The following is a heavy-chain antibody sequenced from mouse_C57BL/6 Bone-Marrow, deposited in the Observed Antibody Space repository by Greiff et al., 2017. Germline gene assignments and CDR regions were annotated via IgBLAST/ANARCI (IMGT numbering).Heavy chain of an antibody. CDR1: GYTFTSYG. CDR2: IYPRSGNT. V-gene: IGHV1-81*01. D-gene: IGHD1-1*01. Sequence: VKLQESGAELARPGASVKLSCKASGYTFTSYGISWVKQRTGHGLAWIGDIYPRSGNTSYNEKFKGKATLTAGKSSSTAYMELRSLTSEDSAVYFCARHGSIFDYWGQGTTLTVSS. CDR3: ARHGSIFDY. J-gene: IGHJ2*01.